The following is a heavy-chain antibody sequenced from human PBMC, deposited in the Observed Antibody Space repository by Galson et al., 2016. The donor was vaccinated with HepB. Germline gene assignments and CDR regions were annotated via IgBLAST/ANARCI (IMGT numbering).Heavy chain of an antibody. Sequence: SVKVSCKVSGYTLTELSIHWVRQAPGKGLEWVEGFDSIHGATIYAQIFQGRITMTEDTSTDTAYMELSSLISEDTAVYYCATDTSFDFWGQGTLVTVSS. J-gene: IGHJ4*02. V-gene: IGHV1-24*01. CDR2: FDSIHGAT. CDR1: GYTLTELS. CDR3: ATDTSFDF.